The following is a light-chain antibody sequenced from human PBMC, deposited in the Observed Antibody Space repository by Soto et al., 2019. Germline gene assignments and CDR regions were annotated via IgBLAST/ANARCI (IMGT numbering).Light chain of an antibody. CDR3: QQRSDWPRIT. J-gene: IGKJ5*01. Sequence: EIVLTQSPATLSLSPGERATLSCRASQSVSGYLAWYQQKPGQPPSLLIYGGTYRATAKRATGIPARFSGSGSGTDFTLTISSLEPDDFAVYYCQQRSDWPRITFGQGTRLEIK. CDR1: QSVSGY. V-gene: IGKV3-11*01. CDR2: GGTYRATA.